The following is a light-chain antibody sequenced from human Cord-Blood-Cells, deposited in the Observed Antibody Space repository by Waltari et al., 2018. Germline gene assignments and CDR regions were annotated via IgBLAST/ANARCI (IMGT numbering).Light chain of an antibody. CDR2: QDS. CDR1: KLGDKY. CDR3: QAWDSSTAV. Sequence: SYELTQPPSVSVSPGQTASITCSGDKLGDKYACWSQQKPGQPPVLVIHQDSKRPSGIPERFSGSNSGNTATLTISGTQAMDEADYYCQAWDSSTAVFGGGTKLTVL. V-gene: IGLV3-1*01. J-gene: IGLJ3*02.